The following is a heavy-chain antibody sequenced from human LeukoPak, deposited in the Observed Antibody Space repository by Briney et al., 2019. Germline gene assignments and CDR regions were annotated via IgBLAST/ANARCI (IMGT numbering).Heavy chain of an antibody. Sequence: GGSLRLSCAASGLTFSNYAMNWVRQTPGKGLEWVANIKQDGSEKDYVDSVKGRFTISRDNAKNSLYLQMNSLRAEDTAVYYCARAGGSSWADYWGQGTLVTVSS. CDR1: GLTFSNYA. D-gene: IGHD6-13*01. V-gene: IGHV3-7*01. CDR3: ARAGGSSWADY. J-gene: IGHJ4*02. CDR2: IKQDGSEK.